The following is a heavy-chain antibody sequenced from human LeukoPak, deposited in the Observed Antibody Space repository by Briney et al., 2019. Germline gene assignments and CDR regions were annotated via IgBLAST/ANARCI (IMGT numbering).Heavy chain of an antibody. D-gene: IGHD6-6*01. J-gene: IGHJ6*03. V-gene: IGHV1-18*01. CDR3: ARDRRLQYNYYMDV. CDR1: GYTFTSYG. CDR2: ISAYNGNT. Sequence: GASVKVSCKASGYTFTSYGISWVRQAPGQGLEWMGWISAYNGNTNYAQKLQGRVTMTTDTSTSTAYMELRSLRSDDTAVYYCARDRRLQYNYYMDVWGKGTSVTVSS.